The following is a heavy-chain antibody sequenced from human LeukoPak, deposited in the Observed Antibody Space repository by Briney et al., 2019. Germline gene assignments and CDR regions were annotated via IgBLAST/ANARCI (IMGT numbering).Heavy chain of an antibody. CDR2: IYYSGST. CDR3: ARDRETWSSGWKTNWFDP. V-gene: IGHV4-31*03. D-gene: IGHD6-19*01. Sequence: PSETLSLTCTVSGGSISSGGYYWSWIRQHPGKGLEWIGYIYYSGSTYYNPSLKSRVAISVDTSKNQFSLKLSSVTAADTAVYYCARDRETWSSGWKTNWFDPWGQGTLVTVSS. J-gene: IGHJ5*02. CDR1: GGSISSGGYY.